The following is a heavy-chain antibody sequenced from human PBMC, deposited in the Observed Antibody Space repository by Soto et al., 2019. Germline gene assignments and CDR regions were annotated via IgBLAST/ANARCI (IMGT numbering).Heavy chain of an antibody. Sequence: EVQLLESGGGLEQPGGSLRLSCVGSGHTFHNYAMTWVRQAPGKGLEWVSGISGSGGSTYYADSVRGRFTISRDDSKNTLYLQMNSQRAEDTAVYYFAKGSRGIGVVPAAVNWGQGTLVTVSS. D-gene: IGHD2-2*01. CDR3: AKGSRGIGVVPAAVN. CDR2: ISGSGGST. CDR1: GHTFHNYA. V-gene: IGHV3-23*01. J-gene: IGHJ4*02.